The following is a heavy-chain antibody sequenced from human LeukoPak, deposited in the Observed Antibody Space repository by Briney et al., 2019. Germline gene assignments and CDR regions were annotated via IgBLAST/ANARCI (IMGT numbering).Heavy chain of an antibody. CDR3: AGHPCSGGRCYGYMDV. D-gene: IGHD2-15*01. J-gene: IGHJ6*03. CDR1: GFTFSSYS. CDR2: ISSSSSYI. V-gene: IGHV3-21*01. Sequence: GGSLRLSCAASGFTFSSYSMNWVRQAPGKGLEWVSSISSSSSYIYYADSVKGRFTISRDNAKNSLYLQMKSLRAEDTAVYYCAGHPCSGGRCYGYMDVWGKGTTVTVSS.